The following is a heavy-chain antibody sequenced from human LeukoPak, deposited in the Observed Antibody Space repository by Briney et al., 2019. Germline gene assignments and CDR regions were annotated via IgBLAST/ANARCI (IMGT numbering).Heavy chain of an antibody. D-gene: IGHD3-3*01. Sequence: YAQKFQGRVTMTRNTSISTAYMELSSLRSEDTAVYYCARGRRYDFWSGYYSGDFDYWGQGTLVTVSS. CDR3: ARGRRYDFWSGYYSGDFDY. V-gene: IGHV1-8*01. J-gene: IGHJ4*02.